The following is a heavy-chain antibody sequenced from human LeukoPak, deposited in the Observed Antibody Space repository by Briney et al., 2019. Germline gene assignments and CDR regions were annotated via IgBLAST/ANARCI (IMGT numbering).Heavy chain of an antibody. D-gene: IGHD3-10*01. V-gene: IGHV3-20*04. J-gene: IGHJ4*02. CDR3: ARDRQYYGSGSYSIDN. CDR2: IXWSGXT. Sequence: GGSLRLSCAAXGXXXXXXXXXXXXXAXXXXLXXVXXIXWSGXTGYADSVKXRFTXSRDNAKNSLYLQMNSLRVEDTALYYCARDRQYYGSGSYSIDNWGQGTLVTVSS. CDR1: GXXXXXXX.